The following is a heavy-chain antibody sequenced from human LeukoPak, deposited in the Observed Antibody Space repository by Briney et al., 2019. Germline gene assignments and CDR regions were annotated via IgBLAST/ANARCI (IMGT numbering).Heavy chain of an antibody. J-gene: IGHJ3*02. CDR1: GFTFSSYT. CDR3: AKDIHEWEPDRSDDAFDI. Sequence: HPGGSLRLSCAASGFTFSSYTMSWVRQAPGKGLEWVSAISGSGGSTYYADSVKGRFTISRDNSKNTLYLQMNSLRAEDTAVYYCAKDIHEWEPDRSDDAFDIWGQGTMVTVSS. V-gene: IGHV3-23*01. CDR2: ISGSGGST. D-gene: IGHD1-26*01.